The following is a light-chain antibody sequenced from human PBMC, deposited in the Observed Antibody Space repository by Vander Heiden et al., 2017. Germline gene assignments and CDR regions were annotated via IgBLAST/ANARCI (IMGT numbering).Light chain of an antibody. CDR1: PSVFTNTNKKNF. CDR3: QQYFSTPLT. Sequence: VMTTSPASPAASLGEMATINCTSSPSVFTNTNKKNFLAWYQQRPGQPPIVLFYWASTRDPGVADRFSGSSSATYFTLTISNLQAEYVAVYYRQQYFSTPLTFGGGTKVEIK. J-gene: IGKJ4*01. CDR2: WAS. V-gene: IGKV4-1*01.